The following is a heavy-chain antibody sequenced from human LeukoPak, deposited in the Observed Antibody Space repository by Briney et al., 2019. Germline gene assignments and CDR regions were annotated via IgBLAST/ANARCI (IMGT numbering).Heavy chain of an antibody. CDR2: IDNIGHST. D-gene: IGHD2-2*01. J-gene: IGHJ4*02. V-gene: IGHV3-64*01. CDR3: ARADCSSSSCYPVSY. Sequence: IDNIGHSTYYPNSVKGRFSISRDNSKNTVYLQMDSLKADDTAVYYCARADCSSSSCYPVSYWGQGTLVTVSS.